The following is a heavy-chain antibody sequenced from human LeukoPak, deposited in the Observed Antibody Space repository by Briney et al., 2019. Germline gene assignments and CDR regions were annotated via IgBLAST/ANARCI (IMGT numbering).Heavy chain of an antibody. J-gene: IGHJ4*02. CDR1: GFTFSSYG. CDR2: ISYDGSNK. D-gene: IGHD4-23*01. V-gene: IGHV3-30*18. CDR3: AKPDYGGREGY. Sequence: GGSLRLPCAASGFTFSSYGMHWVRQAPGKGLEWVAVISYDGSNKYYADSVKGRFTISRDNSKNTLYLQMNSLRAEDTAVYYCAKPDYGGREGYWGQGTLVTVSS.